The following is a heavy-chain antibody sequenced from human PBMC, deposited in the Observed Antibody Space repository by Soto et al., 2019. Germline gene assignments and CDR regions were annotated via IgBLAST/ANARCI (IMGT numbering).Heavy chain of an antibody. D-gene: IGHD4-17*01. CDR2: ISSSSSYI. J-gene: IGHJ6*03. CDR1: GFTFSSYS. V-gene: IGHV3-21*01. Sequence: EVQLVESGGGLVKPGGSLRLSCAASGFTFSSYSMNWVRQAPGKGLEWVSSISSSSSYIYYADSVKGRFTISRDNAKNSLYLQMNGLRAEDTAVYYCLIERPYGDYDYYYYYMDVWGKGTTVTVSS. CDR3: LIERPYGDYDYYYYYMDV.